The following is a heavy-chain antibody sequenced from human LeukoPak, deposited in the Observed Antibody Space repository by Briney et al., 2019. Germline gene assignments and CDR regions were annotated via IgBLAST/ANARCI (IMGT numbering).Heavy chain of an antibody. V-gene: IGHV4-4*07. CDR1: GGSIRSYS. CDR3: ARDPDY. J-gene: IGHJ4*02. CDR2: ISTSGST. Sequence: SETLSLTCTVSGGSIRSYSWNWIRQPAGKGLEWIGRISTSGSTNYNPSLKSRVTISVDTSKNQFSLKLSSVTAADTAVYYCARDPDYWGQGTLVTVSS.